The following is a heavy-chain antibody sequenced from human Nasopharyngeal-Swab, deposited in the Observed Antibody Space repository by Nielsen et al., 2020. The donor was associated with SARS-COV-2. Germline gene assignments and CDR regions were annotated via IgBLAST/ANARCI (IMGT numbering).Heavy chain of an antibody. J-gene: IGHJ3*02. D-gene: IGHD5-12*01. CDR2: ITYDGSNK. Sequence: GESLKISCAASGFTFSSYAMYWVRQAPGKGLEWVVVITYDGSNKYYADSVKGRFTISRDNSKNTLYLQMNSLRAEDTAVYYCARDSALGRAAWLRHYGQNAFDIWGQGTMVTVSS. CDR1: GFTFSSYA. CDR3: ARDSALGRAAWLRHYGQNAFDI. V-gene: IGHV3-30-3*01.